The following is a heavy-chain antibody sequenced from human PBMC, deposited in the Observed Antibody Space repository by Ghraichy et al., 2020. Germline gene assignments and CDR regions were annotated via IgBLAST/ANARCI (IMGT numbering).Heavy chain of an antibody. J-gene: IGHJ5*02. Sequence: GGSLRLSCAASGFTFSDNYMSWIRQAPGQGLEWVSFISPSGSTINYADSVKGRFTISRDNARNSLYLQMNSLRAEDTAVYYCARVVDVLRFLEWLLLSRFDPWGQGTLVTVSS. D-gene: IGHD3-3*01. CDR3: ARVVDVLRFLEWLLLSRFDP. CDR2: ISPSGSTI. CDR1: GFTFSDNY. V-gene: IGHV3-11*04.